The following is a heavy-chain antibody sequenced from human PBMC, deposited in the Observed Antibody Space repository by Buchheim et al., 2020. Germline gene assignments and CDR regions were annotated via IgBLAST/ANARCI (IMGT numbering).Heavy chain of an antibody. CDR3: ARASTYYDFWSGYYTGPLLP. V-gene: IGHV4-34*01. D-gene: IGHD3-3*01. Sequence: QVQLQQWGAGLLKPSETLSLTCDVYGGSFSGYYWSWIRQPPGKGLEWIGEINHSGSTNYNPSLKSRVTISVDTSKNQFSLKLSSVTAADTAVYYCARASTYYDFWSGYYTGPLLPWGQGTL. CDR1: GGSFSGYY. J-gene: IGHJ4*02. CDR2: INHSGST.